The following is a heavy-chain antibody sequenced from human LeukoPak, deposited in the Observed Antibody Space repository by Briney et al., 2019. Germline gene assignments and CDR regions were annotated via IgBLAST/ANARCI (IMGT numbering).Heavy chain of an antibody. D-gene: IGHD2-2*01. Sequence: ASVKVSCKASGYTFTSYGISWVRQAPGQGLEWMGWISAYNGNTNYAQKLQGRVTMTTDTSTSTAYMERRSLRSEHTAVYYCARVGIVVPADYWGQGTLVTVSS. CDR1: GYTFTSYG. CDR2: ISAYNGNT. J-gene: IGHJ4*02. CDR3: ARVGIVVPADY. V-gene: IGHV1-18*01.